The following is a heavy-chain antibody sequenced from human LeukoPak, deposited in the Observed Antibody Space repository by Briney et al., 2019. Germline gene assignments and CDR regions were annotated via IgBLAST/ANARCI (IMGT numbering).Heavy chain of an antibody. V-gene: IGHV4-59*01. Sequence: SETLSLTCTVSGGSISSYYWSWIRQPPGKGLEWIGYIYYSGSTNYNPSLKSRVTISVDTSKNQFSLKLSSVTAADTAVYYCVRSVYYGMDVWGQGTTVTVSS. CDR1: GGSISSYY. CDR2: IYYSGST. J-gene: IGHJ6*02. CDR3: VRSVYYGMDV. D-gene: IGHD5/OR15-5a*01.